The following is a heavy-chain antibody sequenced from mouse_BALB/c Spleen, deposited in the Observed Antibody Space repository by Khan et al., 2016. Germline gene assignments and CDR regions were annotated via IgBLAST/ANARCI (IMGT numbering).Heavy chain of an antibody. CDR3: ARTPTAYYAMDY. CDR2: IIYSGST. Sequence: EVELVESGPGLVKPSQSLSLTCTVTGYSITSDYAWNWIRQFPGNKLEWMGYIIYSGSTRYYPSLKGRISVTRDTSKNQFFLQLNSVTTEDTATYYCARTPTAYYAMDYWGQGTSVTVSS. CDR1: GYSITSDYA. D-gene: IGHD2-10*01. J-gene: IGHJ4*01. V-gene: IGHV3-2*02.